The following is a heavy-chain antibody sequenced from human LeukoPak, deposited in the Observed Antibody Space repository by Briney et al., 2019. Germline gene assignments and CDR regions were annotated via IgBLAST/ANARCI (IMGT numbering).Heavy chain of an antibody. D-gene: IGHD3-22*01. Sequence: SETLSLTCAVYGGSFSGYYWSWIRQPPGKGLEWIGEINHSGSTNYNPSLKSRVTISVDTSKNQFSPKLSSVTAADTAVYYCASLYDSSGYGSYHFDYWGQGTLVTVSS. J-gene: IGHJ4*02. V-gene: IGHV4-34*01. CDR1: GGSFSGYY. CDR2: INHSGST. CDR3: ASLYDSSGYGSYHFDY.